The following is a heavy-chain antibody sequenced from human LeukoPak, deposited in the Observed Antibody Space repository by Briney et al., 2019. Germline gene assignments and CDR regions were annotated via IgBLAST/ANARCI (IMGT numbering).Heavy chain of an antibody. CDR3: ARNSCPSGSCYNNRGYFDY. J-gene: IGHJ4*02. CDR2: INHSGST. D-gene: IGHD2-15*01. CDR1: GGSFSGYY. V-gene: IGHV4-34*01. Sequence: PSEALSLTCAVYGGSFSGYYWSWIRQPPGKGLEWIGEINHSGSTNYNPSLKSRVTISVDTSRNQFSLKLSSVTAADTAVYYCARNSCPSGSCYNNRGYFDYWGQGTLVTVSS.